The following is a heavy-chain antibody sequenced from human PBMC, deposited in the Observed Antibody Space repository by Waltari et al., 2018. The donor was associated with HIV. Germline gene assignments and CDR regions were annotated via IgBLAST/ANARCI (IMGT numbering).Heavy chain of an antibody. V-gene: IGHV3-23*01. CDR3: ASRYDSDAFDI. D-gene: IGHD2-2*01. CDR1: GFTFSSYA. J-gene: IGHJ3*02. Sequence: EVQLLESGGGLVQPGGSLRLSCAASGFTFSSYAMTWVRQAPGKGRAWVSASTGSGGTTYHAGTVKGRFTISRDNSKNTLYLQMNSLRAEDTAVYYCASRYDSDAFDIWGQGTMVTVSS. CDR2: STGSGGTT.